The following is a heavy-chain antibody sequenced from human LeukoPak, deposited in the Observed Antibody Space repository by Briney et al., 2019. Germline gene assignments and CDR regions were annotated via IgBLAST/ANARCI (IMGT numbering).Heavy chain of an antibody. J-gene: IGHJ4*02. CDR2: INPNSGGT. CDR3: ARGPYDYGDYFPDY. Sequence: ASAKVSCKASGYTFTGYYMHWVRQAPGQGLEWMGWINPNSGGTNYAQKFQGRVTMTRDTSISTAYMELGRLRSDDTAVYYCARGPYDYGDYFPDYWGQGTLVTVSS. D-gene: IGHD4-17*01. CDR1: GYTFTGYY. V-gene: IGHV1-2*02.